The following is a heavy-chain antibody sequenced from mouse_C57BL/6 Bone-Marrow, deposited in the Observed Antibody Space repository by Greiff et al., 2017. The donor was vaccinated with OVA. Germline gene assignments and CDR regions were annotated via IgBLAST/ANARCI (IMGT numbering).Heavy chain of an antibody. V-gene: IGHV5-12*01. Sequence: EVLLVESGGGLVQPGGSLKLSCAASGFTFSDYYMYWVRQTPEKRLEWVAYLSNGGGSTYYPDTVKGRFTISRDNAKNTQYLQMSRLKSADTAMDDCARHVDSNLDYWGQGTTLTVSS. D-gene: IGHD2-5*01. CDR3: ARHVDSNLDY. CDR2: LSNGGGST. J-gene: IGHJ2*01. CDR1: GFTFSDYY.